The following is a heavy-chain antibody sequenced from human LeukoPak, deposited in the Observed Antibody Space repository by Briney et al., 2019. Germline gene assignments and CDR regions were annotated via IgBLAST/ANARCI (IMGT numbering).Heavy chain of an antibody. CDR3: ASSPDYFDY. D-gene: IGHD1-14*01. CDR2: ISSSSGYI. CDR1: GFTFSSYS. Sequence: GGSLRLSCAASGFTFSSYSMSWVRQAPGKGLEWVSSISSSSGYIYYADSVKGRFTNSRDNAKNSLYLQMNSLRAEDTAVYYCASSPDYFDYWGQGTLVTVSS. V-gene: IGHV3-21*01. J-gene: IGHJ4*02.